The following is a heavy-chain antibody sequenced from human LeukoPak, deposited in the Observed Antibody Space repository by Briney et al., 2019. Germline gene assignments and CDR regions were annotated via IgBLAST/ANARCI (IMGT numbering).Heavy chain of an antibody. Sequence: PSETLSLTCTVSGGSISSYYWSWIRQPPGKGLEWIGYIYTSGSTNYNPSLKSRVTISVDTSKNQFSLKLSSVTAADTAVYYCARHWQYQLLKGGFDPWGQGTLVTVSS. CDR2: IYTSGST. CDR1: GGSISSYY. J-gene: IGHJ5*02. V-gene: IGHV4-4*09. D-gene: IGHD2-2*01. CDR3: ARHWQYQLLKGGFDP.